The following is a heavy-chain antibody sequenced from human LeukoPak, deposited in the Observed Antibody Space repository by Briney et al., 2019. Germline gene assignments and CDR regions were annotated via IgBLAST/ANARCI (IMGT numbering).Heavy chain of an antibody. Sequence: PSETLSLTCAVSGYSISSGYYWGWIRQPPGKGLEWIGSIYHSGSTYYNPSPKSRVTISVDTSKNQFSLKLSSVTAADTAVYYCARLGLRSEGWGQGTLVTVSS. CDR2: IYHSGST. CDR1: GYSISSGYY. V-gene: IGHV4-38-2*01. CDR3: ARLGLRSEG. J-gene: IGHJ4*02. D-gene: IGHD5-12*01.